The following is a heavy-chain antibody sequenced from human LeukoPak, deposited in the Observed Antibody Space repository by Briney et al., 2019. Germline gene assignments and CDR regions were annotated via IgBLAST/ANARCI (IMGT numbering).Heavy chain of an antibody. CDR3: ARALAEAAGTFDH. J-gene: IGHJ5*02. CDR1: GGSISSYY. CDR2: TYYSGST. Sequence: SETLSLTCTVSGGSISSYYWSWVRQPPGKGLEWIGYTYYSGSTNYNPSLKSRVTISVDTSKNQFSLKLSSVTAADTAVYYCARALAEAAGTFDHWGQGTLVTVSS. V-gene: IGHV4-59*01. D-gene: IGHD6-13*01.